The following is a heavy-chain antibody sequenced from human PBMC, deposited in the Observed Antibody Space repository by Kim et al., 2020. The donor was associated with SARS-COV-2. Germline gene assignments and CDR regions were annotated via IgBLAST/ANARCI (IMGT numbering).Heavy chain of an antibody. D-gene: IGHD1-26*01. V-gene: IGHV3-7*01. CDR1: GFTFSSHW. CDR3: ARDHRDSGIILDS. Sequence: GGSLRLSCAASGFTFSSHWMIWVRQAPGRGLEWVANINQDGSEKYLVDSVKGRFTISRDNAKNSLYLQMNSLRAEHTAVYYCARDHRDSGIILDSWGQGTLVTVSS. CDR2: INQDGSEK. J-gene: IGHJ4*02.